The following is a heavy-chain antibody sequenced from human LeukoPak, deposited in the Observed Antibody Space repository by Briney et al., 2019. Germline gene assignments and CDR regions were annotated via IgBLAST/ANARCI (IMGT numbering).Heavy chain of an antibody. CDR3: ARHEYSGSYYGLSWFDP. V-gene: IGHV4-39*01. Sequence: PSETLSLTCTVSGGSISSSGYYWGWIRRPPGKGLEWIASIYYSGSTYYNPSLKSRVTISVDTSKNQLSLKLSSLTAADTAVYYCARHEYSGSYYGLSWFDPWGQGTLVTVSS. CDR2: IYYSGST. CDR1: GGSISSSGYY. J-gene: IGHJ5*02. D-gene: IGHD1-26*01.